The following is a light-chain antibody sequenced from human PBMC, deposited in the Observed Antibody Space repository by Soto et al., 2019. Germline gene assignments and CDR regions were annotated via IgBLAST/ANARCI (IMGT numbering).Light chain of an antibody. CDR2: ANN. V-gene: IGLV1-40*01. Sequence: QSVLTQPPSVSGAPGQTVTISCTGTSPAIGSRVDVHWYQHLPGAAPKLLIYANNIRPSGVPDRFSGSKSGSSASLAISGLQAEDEGDYYCQYYDSSLTGSYAFGTGTKVTVL. CDR3: QYYDSSLTGSYA. J-gene: IGLJ1*01. CDR1: SPAIGSRVD.